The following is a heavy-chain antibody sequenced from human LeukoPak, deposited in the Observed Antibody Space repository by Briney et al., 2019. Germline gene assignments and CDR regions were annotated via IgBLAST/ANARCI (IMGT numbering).Heavy chain of an antibody. D-gene: IGHD3-16*01. CDR1: GFVFSRDN. CDR2: ISETI. V-gene: IGHV3-48*04. J-gene: IGHJ4*02. CDR3: VREVGRPKTFYFDS. Sequence: GGSLRLSCIASGFVFSRDNMNWVRQAAGKGLEWVAHISETIYYADSVQGRFTISRDNAKNSLYLQMSNLRVDDTAMYYCVREVGRPKTFYFDSWGRGTPVTVSS.